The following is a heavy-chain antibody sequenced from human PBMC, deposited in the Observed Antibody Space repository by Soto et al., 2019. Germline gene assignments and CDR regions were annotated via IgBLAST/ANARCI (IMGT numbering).Heavy chain of an antibody. D-gene: IGHD6-13*01. V-gene: IGHV3-30*18. CDR3: AKDHYSSSWDLYYGMDV. CDR2: ISYDGSNK. J-gene: IGHJ6*02. Sequence: ESGGGVVQPGRSLRLSCAASGFTFSSYGMHWVRQAPGKGLEWVAVISYDGSNKYYADSVKGRFTISRDNSKNTLYLQMNSLRAEDTAVYYCAKDHYSSSWDLYYGMDVWGQGTTVTVSS. CDR1: GFTFSSYG.